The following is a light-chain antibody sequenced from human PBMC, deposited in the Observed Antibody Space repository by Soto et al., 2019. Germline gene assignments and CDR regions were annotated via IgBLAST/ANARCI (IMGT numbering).Light chain of an antibody. J-gene: IGKJ5*01. Sequence: IVLTQSPATLSLSPGERATLSCRASQNVSIYLAWYQQKPGQAPRLLIYDASNRATGIPARFSGSGSGTAFTLTISSLEPEDFALYSCQQRDKWPPITFGQGTRLEIQ. V-gene: IGKV3-11*01. CDR3: QQRDKWPPIT. CDR1: QNVSIY. CDR2: DAS.